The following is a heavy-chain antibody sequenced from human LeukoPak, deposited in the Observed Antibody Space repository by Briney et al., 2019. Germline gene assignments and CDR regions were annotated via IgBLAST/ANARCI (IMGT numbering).Heavy chain of an antibody. J-gene: IGHJ5*02. Sequence: PSETLSLTCTVPGGSISNYYWTWIRQPAGRGLEWIGRMSASGSSNYSPSLKSRVTMSVDTSKSQFSLRLNSVTAADTAVYYCARIYYYDSSGYYWFDPWGQGTLVTVSS. D-gene: IGHD3-22*01. CDR3: ARIYYYDSSGYYWFDP. V-gene: IGHV4-4*07. CDR2: MSASGSS. CDR1: GGSISNYY.